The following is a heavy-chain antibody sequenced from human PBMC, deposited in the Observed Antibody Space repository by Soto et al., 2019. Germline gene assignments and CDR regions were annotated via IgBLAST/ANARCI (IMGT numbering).Heavy chain of an antibody. J-gene: IGHJ6*02. CDR2: IYYSGST. D-gene: IGHD4-17*01. Sequence: SETLSLTCTVSGGSISSYYWSWIRQPPGKGLEWIGYIYYSGSTNYNPSLKSRVTISVDTSKNQFSLKLSSVTAADTAVYYCARDYGDLHYYGMDVWGQGTTVTVSS. V-gene: IGHV4-59*01. CDR3: ARDYGDLHYYGMDV. CDR1: GGSISSYY.